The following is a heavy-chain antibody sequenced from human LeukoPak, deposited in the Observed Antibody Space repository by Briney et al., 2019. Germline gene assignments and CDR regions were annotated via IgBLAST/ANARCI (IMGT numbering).Heavy chain of an antibody. J-gene: IGHJ3*02. V-gene: IGHV3-7*01. D-gene: IGHD6-13*01. Sequence: GGSLRLSCAASGFTFSSYWMSWVRQAPGKGLEWVANIKQDGSEKYYVDSVKGRFTISRDNAKNSLYLRMNSLRAEDTAVYYCARDHRYSSSWPDAFDIWGQGTMVTVSS. CDR1: GFTFSSYW. CDR3: ARDHRYSSSWPDAFDI. CDR2: IKQDGSEK.